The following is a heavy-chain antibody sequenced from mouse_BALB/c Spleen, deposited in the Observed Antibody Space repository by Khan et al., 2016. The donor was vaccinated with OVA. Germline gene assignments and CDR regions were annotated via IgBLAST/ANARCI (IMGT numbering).Heavy chain of an antibody. J-gene: IGHJ3*01. CDR3: ARLAYYYNSEGFAY. CDR2: ISSCGSYT. CDR1: GFTFSTYG. V-gene: IGHV5-6*01. Sequence: VQLKESGGDLVKPGGSLKLSCAASGFTFSTYGMSWVRQTPDKRLEWVATISSCGSYTYYPDSLKGRFTISRDNSKNTLYLQMSSLKSEDTAMYCCARLAYYYNSEGFAYWGQGTLVTVSA. D-gene: IGHD1-1*01.